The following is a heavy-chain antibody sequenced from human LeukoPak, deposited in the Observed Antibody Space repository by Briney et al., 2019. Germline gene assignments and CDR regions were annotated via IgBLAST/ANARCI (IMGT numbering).Heavy chain of an antibody. CDR2: ISAYNGNT. CDR1: GYTFTSYG. Sequence: ASVKVSCKASGYTFTSYGISWVRQAPGQGLEWMGWISAYNGNTNYAQKLQGRVTMTTDTSTSTAYMELRSLRSDDTAVYYCARDQNILTGLNWLDPWGQGTLVTVSS. D-gene: IGHD3-9*01. CDR3: ARDQNILTGLNWLDP. V-gene: IGHV1-18*01. J-gene: IGHJ5*02.